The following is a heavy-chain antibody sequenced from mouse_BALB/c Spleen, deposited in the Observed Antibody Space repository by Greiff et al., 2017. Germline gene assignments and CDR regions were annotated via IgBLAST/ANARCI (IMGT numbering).Heavy chain of an antibody. V-gene: IGHV10-1*02. J-gene: IGHJ1*01. CDR2: IRSKSNNYAT. CDR3: VSHSDV. CDR1: GFTFNTYA. Sequence: DVQLQESGGGLVQPKGSLKLSCAASGFTFNTYAMNWVRQAPGKGLEWVARIRSKSNNYATYYADSVKDRFTISRDDSQSMLYLQMNNLKTEDTAMYYCVSHSDVWGAGTTVTVSS.